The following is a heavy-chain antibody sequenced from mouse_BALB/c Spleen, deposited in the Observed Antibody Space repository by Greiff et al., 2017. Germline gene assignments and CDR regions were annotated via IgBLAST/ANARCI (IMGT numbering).Heavy chain of an antibody. CDR1: GYSFTSYW. V-gene: IGHV1-5*01. CDR2: IYPGNSDT. D-gene: IGHD2-4*01. Sequence: VQLKQSGTVLARPGASVKMSCKASGYSFTSYWMHWVKQRPGQGLEWIGAIYPGNSDTSYNQKFKGKAKLTAVTSASTAYMELSSLTNEDSAVYYCTRPNYDGYAMDYWGQGTSVTVSS. CDR3: TRPNYDGYAMDY. J-gene: IGHJ4*01.